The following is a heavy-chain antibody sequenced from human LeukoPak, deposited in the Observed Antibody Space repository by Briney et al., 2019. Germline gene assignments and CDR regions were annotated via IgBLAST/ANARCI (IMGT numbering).Heavy chain of an antibody. CDR3: ARHRDRGRTMVRGVIIHGPFDY. Sequence: PSETLSLTCAVYGGSFSGYYWSWIRQPPGKGLEWIGEINHSGSTNYNPSLKSRVTISVDTSKNQFSLKLSPVTAADTAVYYCARHRDRGRTMVRGVIIHGPFDYWGQGTLVTVSS. D-gene: IGHD3-10*01. V-gene: IGHV4-34*01. CDR1: GGSFSGYY. CDR2: INHSGST. J-gene: IGHJ4*02.